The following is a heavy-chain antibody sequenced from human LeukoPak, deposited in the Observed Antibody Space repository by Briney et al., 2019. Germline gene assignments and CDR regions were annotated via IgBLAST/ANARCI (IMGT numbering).Heavy chain of an antibody. CDR2: ISGSGGST. CDR3: AITYYYDSSGYHDAFDI. Sequence: PGGSLRLSCAASGFTFSSYAMSWVRQAPGKGLEWVSAISGSGGSTYYADSVKGRFTISRDNSKNTLYLQMNSLRAEDTAVYYCAITYYYDSSGYHDAFDIWGQGTMVTVSS. J-gene: IGHJ3*02. CDR1: GFTFSSYA. V-gene: IGHV3-23*01. D-gene: IGHD3-22*01.